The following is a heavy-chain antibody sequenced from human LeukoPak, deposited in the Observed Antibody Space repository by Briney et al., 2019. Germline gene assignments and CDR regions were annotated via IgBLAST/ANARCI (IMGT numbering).Heavy chain of an antibody. CDR1: GGSISSRSYY. V-gene: IGHV4-39*01. D-gene: IGHD3/OR15-3a*01. J-gene: IGHJ4*02. CDR2: IYYSGST. Sequence: PSETLSLTCTVSGGSISSRSYYWGWIRQPPGKGLEWIGSIYYSGSTYYNPSLKSRVTISVDTSKNQSSLKLSSVTAADTAVYYCARHHLDSSIDYWGQGTLVTVSS. CDR3: ARHHLDSSIDY.